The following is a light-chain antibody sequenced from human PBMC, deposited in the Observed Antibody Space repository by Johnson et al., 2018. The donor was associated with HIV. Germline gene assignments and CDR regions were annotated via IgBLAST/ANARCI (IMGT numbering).Light chain of an antibody. CDR2: ENN. J-gene: IGLJ1*01. Sequence: QSVLTQPPSVSAAPGLKVTISCSGSSSNIGHNYVSWYQQLPGTAPKLLIYENNKRPSGIPDRFSGSKSGTSATLGITGLQTGDEADYYCATWDTSLSAGGVFGTGTKVTVL. CDR1: SSNIGHNY. V-gene: IGLV1-51*02. CDR3: ATWDTSLSAGGV.